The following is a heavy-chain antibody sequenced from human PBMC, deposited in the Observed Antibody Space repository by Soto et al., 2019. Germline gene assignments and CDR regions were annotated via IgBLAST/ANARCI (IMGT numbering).Heavy chain of an antibody. CDR1: GDSITSPNW. J-gene: IGHJ4*02. CDR2: IYHSGTT. Sequence: SETLSLTCAVSGDSITSPNWWVWVRQAPGKGLEWIGEIYHSGTTNYNPSLKSRVTISVDKSEKQFTQKLTYVTAADTAVYYCARDRGIAAAGSWGQGILVTVSS. CDR3: ARDRGIAAAGS. D-gene: IGHD6-13*01. V-gene: IGHV4-4*02.